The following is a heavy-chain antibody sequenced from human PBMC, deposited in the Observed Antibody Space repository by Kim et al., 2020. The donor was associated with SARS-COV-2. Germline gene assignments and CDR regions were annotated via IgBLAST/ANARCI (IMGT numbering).Heavy chain of an antibody. Sequence: SETLSLTCTVSGGSISSSSYYWGWIRQPPGKGLAWIGSIYYSGSTYYNPSLKSRVTISVDTSKNQFSLKLSSVTAADTAVYYCARDQLLFGVIWGQGTMVTVSS. D-gene: IGHD2-2*01. CDR1: GGSISSSSYY. CDR2: IYYSGST. J-gene: IGHJ3*02. CDR3: ARDQLLFGVI. V-gene: IGHV4-39*01.